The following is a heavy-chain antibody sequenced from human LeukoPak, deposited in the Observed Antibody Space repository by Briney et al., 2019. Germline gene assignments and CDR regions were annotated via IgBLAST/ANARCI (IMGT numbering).Heavy chain of an antibody. Sequence: KTGGSLRLSCAASGFTFPNTWMSWVRQAPGKGLEWVGRIKSKTDGGTADYAAPGKGRFTISRDDSKNTMYLQMNSLKTEDTAVYYRITWRWFDPWGQGTLVTVSS. J-gene: IGHJ5*02. V-gene: IGHV3-15*01. CDR2: IKSKTDGGTA. CDR3: ITWRWFDP. CDR1: GFTFPNTW.